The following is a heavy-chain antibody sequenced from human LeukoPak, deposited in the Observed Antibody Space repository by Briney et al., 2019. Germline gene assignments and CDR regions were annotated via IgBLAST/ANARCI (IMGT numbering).Heavy chain of an antibody. V-gene: IGHV4-4*09. CDR3: ARLTRRRGDYGGPMDV. D-gene: IGHD4-17*01. Sequence: PWETLSLTCTVSGGSISSYYWSWIRQPPGKGLEWIGYIYTSGSTNYNPSLKSRVTISVDTSKNQFSLKLSSVTAADTAVYYCARLTRRRGDYGGPMDVWGKGTTVTVPS. J-gene: IGHJ6*03. CDR2: IYTSGST. CDR1: GGSISSYY.